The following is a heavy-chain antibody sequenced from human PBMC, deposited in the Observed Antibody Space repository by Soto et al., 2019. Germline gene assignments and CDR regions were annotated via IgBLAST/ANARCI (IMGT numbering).Heavy chain of an antibody. CDR1: GDSVSSNSAA. V-gene: IGHV6-1*01. D-gene: IGHD6-19*01. J-gene: IGHJ4*02. Sequence: SQTLSLTCAISGDSVSSNSAALNWIRQSPSRGLEWLGRTYYRSKWYNDYAVSAKSRITINPDTSKNQFPLQLNSVTPEDTAVYYCARGSIAVAGSDWGQGTLVTVSS. CDR2: TYYRSKWYN. CDR3: ARGSIAVAGSD.